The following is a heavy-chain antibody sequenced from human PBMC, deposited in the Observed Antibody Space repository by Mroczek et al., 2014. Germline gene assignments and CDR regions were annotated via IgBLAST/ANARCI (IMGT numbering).Heavy chain of an antibody. Sequence: ESGGGVVQPGRSLRLSCAASGFTFSSYGMHWVRQAPGKGLEWVAVISYDGSNKYYADSVKGRFTISRDNSKNTLYLQMNSLRAEDTAVYYCAKVVGYCSGGSSPPLYYYGMDVVGPRDPRSPVSS. V-gene: IGHV3-30*18. CDR3: AKVVGYCSGGSSPPLYYYGMDV. CDR1: GFTFSSYG. D-gene: IGHD2-15*01. CDR2: ISYDGSNK. J-gene: IGHJ6*02.